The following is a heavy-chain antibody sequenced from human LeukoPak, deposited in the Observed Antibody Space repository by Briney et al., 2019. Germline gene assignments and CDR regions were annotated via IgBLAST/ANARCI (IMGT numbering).Heavy chain of an antibody. D-gene: IGHD3-10*01. J-gene: IGHJ6*02. CDR1: GFTFGNYA. CDR3: AKVPYSDYGSGRPPFMDV. V-gene: IGHV3-23*01. Sequence: AGSLRLSCAASGFTFGNYAMSWVCQAPGQGLERVSTINNRGNNTYYAVTVKGRFTISRDNYKITLYLQMDSPRAEDAAIYYCAKVPYSDYGSGRPPFMDVWGQGTTVAVSS. CDR2: INNRGNNT.